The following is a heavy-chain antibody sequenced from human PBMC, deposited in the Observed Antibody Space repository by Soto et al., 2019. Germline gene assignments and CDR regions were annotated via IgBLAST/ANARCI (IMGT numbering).Heavy chain of an antibody. CDR1: GYSFTRYW. D-gene: IGHD4-17*01. Sequence: PGESLKISCQGSGYSFTRYWIAWVRQMPGKGLEWMGIIYPGDSDTRYSPSFQGQVTISVDKSISTTSLQWSSLKASDTAMYYCARAHTLTAFDFWGQGTLLTVS. J-gene: IGHJ4*02. CDR3: ARAHTLTAFDF. V-gene: IGHV5-51*01. CDR2: IYPGDSDT.